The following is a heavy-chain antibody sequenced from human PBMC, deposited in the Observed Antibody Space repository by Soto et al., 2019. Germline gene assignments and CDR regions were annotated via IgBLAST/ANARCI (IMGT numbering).Heavy chain of an antibody. CDR1: GYTFTSYG. V-gene: IGHV1-18*01. Sequence: ASVKVSCKASGYTFTSYGISWVRQAPGQGLEWMGWISAYNGNTNYAQKLQGRVTMTTDTSTSTAYMELRSLRSDDTAVYYCARDPPYYYGSGSNDAFDIWGQGTMVTVSS. D-gene: IGHD3-10*01. J-gene: IGHJ3*02. CDR2: ISAYNGNT. CDR3: ARDPPYYYGSGSNDAFDI.